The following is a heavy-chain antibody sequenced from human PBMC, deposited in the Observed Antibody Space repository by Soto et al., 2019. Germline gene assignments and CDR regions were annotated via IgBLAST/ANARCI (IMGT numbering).Heavy chain of an antibody. Sequence: PGGSLRLSCAASGFSFSSPAMSWVRQAPGKRLEWVSTFRESGGTTHYADPVKGRFTISRDTSNNILFLQINSLGAEDTAIYYCTKDSHWAIISYTHDYWGLGTLVTVS. D-gene: IGHD1-1*01. CDR3: TKDSHWAIISYTHDY. CDR2: FRESGGTT. CDR1: GFSFSSPA. V-gene: IGHV3-23*01. J-gene: IGHJ4*02.